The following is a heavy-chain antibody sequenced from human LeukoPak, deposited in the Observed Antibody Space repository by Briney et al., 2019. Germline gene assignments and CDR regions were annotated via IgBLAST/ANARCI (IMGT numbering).Heavy chain of an antibody. CDR3: NGSTY. CDR2: IKNDGGAT. Sequence: GGSLRLSCVASGFTFGNYWMNWVRQAPGKGLEWVANIKNDGGATYYLDSVKGRFTISRDNAKSSLYLQMDSLRAEDTAVYYCNGSTYWGQGTLVTASS. J-gene: IGHJ4*01. V-gene: IGHV3-7*05. D-gene: IGHD5-24*01. CDR1: GFTFGNYW.